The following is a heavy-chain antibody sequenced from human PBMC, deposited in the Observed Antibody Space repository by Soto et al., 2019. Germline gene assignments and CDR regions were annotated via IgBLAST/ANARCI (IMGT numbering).Heavy chain of an antibody. CDR3: ARGQSSGYSYGRDYYYYYYMDV. D-gene: IGHD5-18*01. V-gene: IGHV1-46*01. Sequence: ASVKVSCKASGYTFTSYYMHWVRQAPGQGLEWMGIINPSGGSTSYAQKFQGRVTMTRDTSISTAYMELSSLRSEDTAVYYCARGQSSGYSYGRDYYYYYYMDVWGKGTTVTVSS. CDR2: INPSGGST. J-gene: IGHJ6*03. CDR1: GYTFTSYY.